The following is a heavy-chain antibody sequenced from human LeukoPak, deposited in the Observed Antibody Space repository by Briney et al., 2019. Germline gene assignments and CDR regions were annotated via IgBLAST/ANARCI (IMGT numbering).Heavy chain of an antibody. D-gene: IGHD6-19*01. CDR2: IRGSADRK. V-gene: IGHV3-23*01. CDR1: AATVRSKH. CDR3: ARLGDPGGFSGWGRPFDV. Sequence: GGSLRLSCAASAATVRSKHMSWVRQAPGKGLEWVSSIRGSADRKDYADSVQGRFTISRDNSKNTLYLQMNGLRVEDTAVYYCARLGDPGGFSGWGRPFDVWGQGTRVTVSP. J-gene: IGHJ3*01.